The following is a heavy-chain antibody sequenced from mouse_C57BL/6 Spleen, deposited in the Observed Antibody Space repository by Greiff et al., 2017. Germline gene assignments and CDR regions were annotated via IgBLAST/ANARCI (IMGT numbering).Heavy chain of an antibody. J-gene: IGHJ2*01. CDR2: IYPRSGNT. CDR1: GYTFTSYG. CDR3: ARGGGEWPLYFDY. D-gene: IGHD1-1*02. V-gene: IGHV1-81*01. Sequence: QVQLQQSGAELARPGASVKLSCKASGYTFTSYGISWVKQRTGQGLEWIGEIYPRSGNTYYNEKFKGKATLTADKSSSTAYMELRSLTSEDSAVXCCARGGGEWPLYFDYWGQGTTLTVSS.